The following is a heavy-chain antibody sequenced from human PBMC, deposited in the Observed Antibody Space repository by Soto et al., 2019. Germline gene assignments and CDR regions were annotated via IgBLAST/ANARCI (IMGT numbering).Heavy chain of an antibody. CDR2: TGISGRTT. J-gene: IGHJ4*02. V-gene: IGHV3-23*01. D-gene: IGHD1-20*01. CDR3: ATVHNTSRSFDY. Sequence: EVQLLDSGGGLVQPGESLRLSCAASGFSVTTYAMSWVRQAPGKGLEWVSTTGISGRTTYYADSVKGRFTVSRDDSKNTLHMQRSSLRAEDTAVYYCATVHNTSRSFDYWGQGTLVTVSS. CDR1: GFSVTTYA.